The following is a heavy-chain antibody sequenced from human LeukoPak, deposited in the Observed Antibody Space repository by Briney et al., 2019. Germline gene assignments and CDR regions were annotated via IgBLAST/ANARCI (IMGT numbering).Heavy chain of an antibody. CDR2: ISYDGTHR. Sequence: GRSLRLSCAASGFTFSTYGIHWVRQAPGKGLEWVADISYDGTHRNFADSLKGRSTISRDSSKNTVYLQINSLRTEDTAVYYCAKDRESRLCSAGDCYSAIDHWGQGTLVTVSS. D-gene: IGHD2-21*02. J-gene: IGHJ4*02. V-gene: IGHV3-30*18. CDR1: GFTFSTYG. CDR3: AKDRESRLCSAGDCYSAIDH.